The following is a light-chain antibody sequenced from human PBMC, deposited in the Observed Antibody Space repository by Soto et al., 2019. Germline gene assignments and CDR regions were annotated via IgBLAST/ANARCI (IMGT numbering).Light chain of an antibody. CDR3: QTWGTGIRV. CDR1: SGHTNYA. J-gene: IGLJ3*02. CDR2: VNSDGSH. Sequence: QTVVTQSPSISASLGASVNLTCTLSSGHTNYAIAWHQQQPKKGPRFLMKVNSDGSHNRGDGIPDRFSGSSSGAERFLIVSSLQSEDEADYYCQTWGTGIRVFGGGTKLTVL. V-gene: IGLV4-69*01.